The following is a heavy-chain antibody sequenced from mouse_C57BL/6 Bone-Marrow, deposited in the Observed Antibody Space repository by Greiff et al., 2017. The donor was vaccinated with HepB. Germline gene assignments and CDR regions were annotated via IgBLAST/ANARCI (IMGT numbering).Heavy chain of an antibody. Sequence: QVQLQQPGAELVMPGASVKLSCKASGYTFTSYWMHWVQQRPGQGLEWIGEIDPSDSYTNYNQKFKGKSTLTVDKSSSTAYMQLSSLTSEDSAVYYCARGGGSSRDYALDYWGQGTAVTVAA. J-gene: IGHJ4*01. CDR2: IDPSDSYT. CDR1: GYTFTSYW. D-gene: IGHD1-1*01. V-gene: IGHV1-69*01. CDR3: ARGGGSSRDYALDY.